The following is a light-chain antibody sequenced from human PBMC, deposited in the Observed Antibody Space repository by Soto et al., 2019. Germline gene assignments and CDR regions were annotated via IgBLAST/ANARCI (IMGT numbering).Light chain of an antibody. CDR3: AAWDDNLSVAI. V-gene: IGLV1-47*01. Sequence: QSVLTQPPSVSGTPGQRVSISCSGSNSNIGPNYVYWFQQLPGAAPKLLIYKNNQRPSGVPDRFSGSKSGTSASLAISGLRFEDEGDYYCAAWDDNLSVAIFGGGTKLTVL. CDR2: KNN. J-gene: IGLJ2*01. CDR1: NSNIGPNY.